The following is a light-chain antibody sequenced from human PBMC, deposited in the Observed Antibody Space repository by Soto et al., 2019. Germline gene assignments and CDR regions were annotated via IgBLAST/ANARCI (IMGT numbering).Light chain of an antibody. Sequence: DIQITQSPSTLSASVGDRVTITCRASQSISVGLAWYPQKAGKAPKLLIYKASTLKSGVPSRFSGSGSGTEFTLTISSLQPDDFATDYCQHYNSYSEAFGQGTKVDIK. V-gene: IGKV1-5*03. CDR3: QHYNSYSEA. CDR2: KAS. CDR1: QSISVG. J-gene: IGKJ1*01.